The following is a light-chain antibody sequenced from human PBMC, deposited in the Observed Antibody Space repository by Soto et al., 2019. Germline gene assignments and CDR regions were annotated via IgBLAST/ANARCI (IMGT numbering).Light chain of an antibody. CDR3: QQYYNTPWT. CDR1: QGVLSSSNIKNN. J-gene: IGKJ1*01. V-gene: IGKV4-1*01. CDR2: WAS. Sequence: DIVMTQSPDSLAVSLAGGAPINGKSSQGVLSSSNIKNNLAGYQQKPAQPPKLLIYWASTRESGVPDRFSGSGSGTDFTLTISSLQAEYVAVYYCQQYYNTPWTFGQGTKVEIK.